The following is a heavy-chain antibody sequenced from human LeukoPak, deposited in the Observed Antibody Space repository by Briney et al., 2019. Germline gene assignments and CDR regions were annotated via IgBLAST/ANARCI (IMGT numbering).Heavy chain of an antibody. CDR1: GYSFTSYW. CDR3: ARRQYYDLWSAFYGNFDY. V-gene: IGHV5-51*01. Sequence: GESLQISCKGSGYSFTSYWIGWVRQMPGKGLEWVGIIYPGDSDTRYSPSFQGQVTISADKSISTAYLQWSSLKSSDTAMYYCARRQYYDLWSAFYGNFDYWGQGTLVTVSS. J-gene: IGHJ4*02. CDR2: IYPGDSDT. D-gene: IGHD3-3*01.